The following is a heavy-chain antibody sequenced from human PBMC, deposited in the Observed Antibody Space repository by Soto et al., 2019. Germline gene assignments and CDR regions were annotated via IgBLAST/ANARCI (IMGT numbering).Heavy chain of an antibody. V-gene: IGHV4-61*01. J-gene: IGHJ4*01. CDR2: IYYTGST. D-gene: IGHD4-17*01. Sequence: SETLSLTCSVAGDSVSRGSHSWTWTRQPPGKGLEFLGYIYYTGSTNYNPSLKSRVTISVDTSKNQISLMLTSVTAADTAVYYCARTSTEYGYGDFWGHGILVTVSS. CDR1: GDSVSRGSHS. CDR3: ARTSTEYGYGDF.